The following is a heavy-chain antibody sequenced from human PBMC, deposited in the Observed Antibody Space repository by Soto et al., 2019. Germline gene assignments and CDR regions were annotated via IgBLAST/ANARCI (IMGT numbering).Heavy chain of an antibody. CDR3: ARDPGYSGYDSYYYGMDV. J-gene: IGHJ6*02. CDR2: INPNSGGT. V-gene: IGHV1-2*02. CDR1: GYTFTGYY. Sequence: ASVKVSCKASGYTFTGYYMHWVRQAPGQGLEWMGWINPNSGGTNYAQKFQGRVTMTRDTSISTAYMELSRLRSDDTAVYYCARDPGYSGYDSYYYGMDVWGQGTTVTAP. D-gene: IGHD5-12*01.